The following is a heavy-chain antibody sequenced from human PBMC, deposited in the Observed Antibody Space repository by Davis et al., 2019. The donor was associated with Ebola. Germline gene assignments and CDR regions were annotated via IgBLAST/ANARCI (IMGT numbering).Heavy chain of an antibody. V-gene: IGHV1-46*01. CDR3: ARESTFRYSSSWYIWFDP. CDR2: INPSGGST. D-gene: IGHD6-13*01. J-gene: IGHJ5*02. Sequence: ASVKVSCKASGYTFTSYYMHWVRQAPGQGLEWMGIINPSGGSTSYAQKFQGRVTMTRDTSTSTVYMELSSLRSEDTAVYYCARESTFRYSSSWYIWFDPWGQGTLVTVSS. CDR1: GYTFTSYY.